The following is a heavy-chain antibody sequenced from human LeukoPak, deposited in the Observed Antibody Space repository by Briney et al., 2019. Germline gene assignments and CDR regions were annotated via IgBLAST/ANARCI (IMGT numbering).Heavy chain of an antibody. J-gene: IGHJ4*02. CDR2: IYYSGST. Sequence: SETPSLTRTHSGGSINSRSYDWGCIGQPPGEGLEWIGSIYYSGSTYYNPSLKSRVTISVDTSKNQFSLKLSSVTAADTAVYYCARHKLRYYYDSSGYSDYWGQGTLVTVSS. CDR1: GGSINSRSYD. V-gene: IGHV4-39*01. CDR3: ARHKLRYYYDSSGYSDY. D-gene: IGHD3-22*01.